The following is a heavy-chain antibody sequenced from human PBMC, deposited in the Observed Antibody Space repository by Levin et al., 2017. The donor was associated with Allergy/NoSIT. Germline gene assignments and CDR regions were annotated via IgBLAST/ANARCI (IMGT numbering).Heavy chain of an antibody. D-gene: IGHD3-3*01. J-gene: IGHJ4*02. CDR2: IYYSGST. V-gene: IGHV4-39*01. Sequence: SQTLSLTCTVSGGSISSSSYYWGWIRQPPGKGLEWIGSIYYSGSTYYNPSLKSRVTISVDTSKNQFSLKLSSVTAADTAVYYCARQDTIFGVVMYYWGQGTLVTVSS. CDR3: ARQDTIFGVVMYY. CDR1: GGSISSSSYY.